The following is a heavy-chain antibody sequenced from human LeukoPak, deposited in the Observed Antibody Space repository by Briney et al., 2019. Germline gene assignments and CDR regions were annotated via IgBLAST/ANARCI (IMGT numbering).Heavy chain of an antibody. V-gene: IGHV4-30-4*08. J-gene: IGHJ3*02. CDR3: ARVYWNYAFDI. CDR1: GGSISRGDYY. D-gene: IGHD1-7*01. Sequence: SETLSLTRTVSGGSISRGDYYWSWIRQPPGKGLEWIGYIYYSGSTYYTPSLKSRVTISVDTSKNQFSLKLSSVTAADTAVYYCARVYWNYAFDIWGQGTMVTVSS. CDR2: IYYSGST.